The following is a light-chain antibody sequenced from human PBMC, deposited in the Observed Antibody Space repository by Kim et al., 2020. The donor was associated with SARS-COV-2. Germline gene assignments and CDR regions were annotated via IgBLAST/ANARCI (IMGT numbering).Light chain of an antibody. CDR3: QAWDTTVV. J-gene: IGLJ2*01. Sequence: VHVSHGETACITCPGDRLGDKYVCWYQQRPGKSPVHVIYQDKNRPSGIPERFSGSNSGNTATLTISGTQAMDEADYYCQAWDTTVVFGGGTQLTVL. CDR2: QDK. CDR1: RLGDKY. V-gene: IGLV3-1*01.